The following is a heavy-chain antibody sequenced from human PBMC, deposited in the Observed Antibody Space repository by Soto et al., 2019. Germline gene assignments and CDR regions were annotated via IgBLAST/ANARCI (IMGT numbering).Heavy chain of an antibody. CDR3: AAVGLGQRVRTDYYYYGMDG. CDR2: IVVGSGNT. CDR1: GFTFTISA. D-gene: IGHD6-13*01. V-gene: IGHV1-58*01. J-gene: IGHJ6*02. Sequence: SVKVSCKASGFTFTISAVQWVLQARGQRLEWIGWIVVGSGNTNYAQKFQERVTITRDMSTSTAYMELSSLRSEDTAVYYCAAVGLGQRVRTDYYYYGMDGWGQGTTVTVAS.